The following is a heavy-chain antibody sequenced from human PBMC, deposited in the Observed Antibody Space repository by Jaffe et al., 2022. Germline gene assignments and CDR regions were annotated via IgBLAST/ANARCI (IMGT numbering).Heavy chain of an antibody. J-gene: IGHJ4*02. CDR3: ARYGGYSYGFDY. V-gene: IGHV3-72*01. D-gene: IGHD5-18*01. Sequence: EVQLVESGGGLVQPGGSLRLSCAASGFTFSDHYMDWVRQAPGKGLEWVGRTRNKANSYTTEYAASVKGRFTISRDDSKNSLYLQMNSLKTEDTAVYYCARYGGYSYGFDYWGQGTLVTVSS. CDR1: GFTFSDHY. CDR2: TRNKANSYTT.